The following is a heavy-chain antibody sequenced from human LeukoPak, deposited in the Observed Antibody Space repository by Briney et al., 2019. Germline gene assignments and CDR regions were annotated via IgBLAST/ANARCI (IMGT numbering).Heavy chain of an antibody. D-gene: IGHD2-2*01. CDR1: GYTFTSYD. CDR2: MNPNSGNT. V-gene: IGHV1-8*01. Sequence: GASVKVSCKASGYTFTSYDINWVRQATGQGLEWMGWMNPNSGNTGYAQKFQGRVTMTRNTSISTAYMELSSLRSEDTAVYYCARVHCSSTSCPLYYYYGMDVWGQGTTVTVSS. CDR3: ARVHCSSTSCPLYYYYGMDV. J-gene: IGHJ6*02.